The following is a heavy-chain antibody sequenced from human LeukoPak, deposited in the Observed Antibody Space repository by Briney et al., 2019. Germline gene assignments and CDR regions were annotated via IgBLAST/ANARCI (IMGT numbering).Heavy chain of an antibody. Sequence: PSETLSLTCTGSGNSISSGDNYWSWIRQPAGKGLEWIGRIYTSGSTNYNPSLKSRVTISVDTSKNQFPLKLSSVTAADTAVYYCARGRLVRTWFDPWAREPWSPSPQ. CDR1: GNSISSGDNY. CDR2: IYTSGST. V-gene: IGHV4-61*02. J-gene: IGHJ5*02. CDR3: ARGRLVRTWFDP. D-gene: IGHD6-19*01.